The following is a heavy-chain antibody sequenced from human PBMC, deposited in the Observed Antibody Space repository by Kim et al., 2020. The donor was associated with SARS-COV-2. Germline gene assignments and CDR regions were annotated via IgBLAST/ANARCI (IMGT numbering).Heavy chain of an antibody. V-gene: IGHV1-69*13. Sequence: SVKVSCKASGGTFSSYAISWVRQAPGQGLAWMGGIIPIFGTANYAQKFQGRVTITADESTSTAYMELSSLRSEDTAVYYCARDLRYYYYYGMDVWGQGTTVTVSS. CDR3: ARDLRYYYYYGMDV. CDR2: IIPIFGTA. CDR1: GGTFSSYA. J-gene: IGHJ6*02.